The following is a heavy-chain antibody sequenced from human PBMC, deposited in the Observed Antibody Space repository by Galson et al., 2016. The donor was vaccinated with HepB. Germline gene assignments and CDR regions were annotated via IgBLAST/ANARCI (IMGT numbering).Heavy chain of an antibody. V-gene: IGHV1-69*13. J-gene: IGHJ4*02. CDR2: IIPIFDTA. CDR1: GGTLTSYA. D-gene: IGHD2-2*01. CDR3: TRGTVVKPAATGRLDH. Sequence: SVKVSCKASGGTLTSYAITWVRQAPGQGLEWMGGIIPIFDTANYAQKFQGRVTITADASTSTAYMELSSLRSEDTAIYYCTRGTVVKPAATGRLDHWGQGTLVTVSS.